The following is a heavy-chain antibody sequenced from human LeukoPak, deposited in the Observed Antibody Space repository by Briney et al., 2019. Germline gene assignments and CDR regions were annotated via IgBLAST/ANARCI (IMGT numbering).Heavy chain of an antibody. CDR3: ASFYCSGGSCYQYFSYYYMDV. J-gene: IGHJ6*03. D-gene: IGHD2-15*01. CDR2: IYYSGCT. Sequence: SETLSLTCTVSGGSISSRSYYWGWLRQPPGKGLEWIGSIYYSGCTYYNPSLQSRVTISVDTSKNQFSLKLNSVTAADTAVYYCASFYCSGGSCYQYFSYYYMDVWGKGTTVTISS. V-gene: IGHV4-39*01. CDR1: GGSISSRSYY.